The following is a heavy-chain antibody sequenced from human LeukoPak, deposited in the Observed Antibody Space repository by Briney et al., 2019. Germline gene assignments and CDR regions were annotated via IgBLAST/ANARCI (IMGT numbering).Heavy chain of an antibody. CDR2: IYTSGST. Sequence: PSQTLSLTCTVPGGSISSGSYYWSWIRQPAGKGLEWIGRIYTSGSTNYNPSLKSRVTISVDTSKNQFSLKLSSVTAADTAVYYCARVKSPGALDYWGQGTLVTVSS. J-gene: IGHJ4*02. V-gene: IGHV4-61*02. CDR1: GGSISSGSYY. D-gene: IGHD3-10*01. CDR3: ARVKSPGALDY.